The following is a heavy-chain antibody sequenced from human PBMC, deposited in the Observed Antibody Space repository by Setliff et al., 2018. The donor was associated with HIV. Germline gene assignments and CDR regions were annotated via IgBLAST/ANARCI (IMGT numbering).Heavy chain of an antibody. Sequence: ASVKVSCKASGYTFTNHAIHWVRQAPGQRLEWMGWINPGNGNTKYSQNFQGRVTITGDTSASTAYMELSSLTLEDTAVYYCARDLLPAAPYYFDYWGQGTLVTVS. CDR1: GYTFTNHA. CDR2: INPGNGNT. D-gene: IGHD2-2*01. J-gene: IGHJ4*02. V-gene: IGHV1-3*01. CDR3: ARDLLPAAPYYFDY.